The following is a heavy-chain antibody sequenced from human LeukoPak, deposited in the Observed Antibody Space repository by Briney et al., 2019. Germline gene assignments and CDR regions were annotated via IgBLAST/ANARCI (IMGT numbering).Heavy chain of an antibody. Sequence: GASVKVSCKASGGTFSSYAISWVRQAPGQGLEWMGGIIPIFGTANYAQKFQGRVTITADESTSTAYMELSSLRSEDTAVYYCARVHGGSGSYYDRFWFGYWGQGTLVTVSS. V-gene: IGHV1-69*13. CDR1: GGTFSSYA. CDR3: ARVHGGSGSYYDRFWFGY. J-gene: IGHJ4*02. CDR2: IIPIFGTA. D-gene: IGHD1-26*01.